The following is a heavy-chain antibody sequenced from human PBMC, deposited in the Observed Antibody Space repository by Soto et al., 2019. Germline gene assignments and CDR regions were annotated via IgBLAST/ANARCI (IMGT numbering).Heavy chain of an antibody. D-gene: IGHD5-18*01. CDR3: ARVDTSMDEFDY. CDR1: GFSFSDYY. J-gene: IGHJ4*02. Sequence: QVQLEESGGGLVRPGGSLRLSCAASGFSFSDYYMKWVRQAPGKGLEWLSYISTSGTYTNYADSVKGRFTISRDNARNSLYLRMNSLRVEDTAVYYCARVDTSMDEFDYWGQGTLVTVSS. V-gene: IGHV3-11*06. CDR2: ISTSGTYT.